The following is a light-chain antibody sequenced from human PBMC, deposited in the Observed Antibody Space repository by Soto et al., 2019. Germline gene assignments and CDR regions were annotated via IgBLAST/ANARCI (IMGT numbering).Light chain of an antibody. Sequence: QSVLTQPPSVSAAPGQKVNISCSGSSSNIGNNYVSWYQQLPGTAPKLLIYDNNKRPSGIPDRFSGSKSGTSATLGITGLQTGDEADYYCGTWDSSLSGVVFGGGTKLTVL. CDR3: GTWDSSLSGVV. CDR2: DNN. J-gene: IGLJ2*01. V-gene: IGLV1-51*01. CDR1: SSNIGNNY.